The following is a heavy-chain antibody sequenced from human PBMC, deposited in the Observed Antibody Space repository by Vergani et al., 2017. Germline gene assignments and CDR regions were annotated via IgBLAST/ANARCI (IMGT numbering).Heavy chain of an antibody. CDR1: GFTFSNYW. CDR3: ARDVCELLDYFYYMYV. Sequence: VQLVESGGGLVQPGGSLRLSCTASGFTFSNYWMQWVRQAPGKGLMWVSRINSDGDSTSYADSVKGRFTISRDNAKNTLYLQMDSLRAEDTAVYYCARDVCELLDYFYYMYVWGKGTTVTVSS. V-gene: IGHV3-74*01. D-gene: IGHD1-7*01. J-gene: IGHJ6*03. CDR2: INSDGDST.